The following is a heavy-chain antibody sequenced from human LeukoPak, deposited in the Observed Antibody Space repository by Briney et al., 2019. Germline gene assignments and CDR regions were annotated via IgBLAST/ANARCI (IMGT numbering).Heavy chain of an antibody. CDR2: INPNSGGT. J-gene: IGHJ4*02. V-gene: IGHV1-2*02. Sequence: GVSVKVSCKASGYTFTGYYMHWVRQAPGQGLEWMGWINPNSGGTNYAQKFQGRVTMTRDTSISTAYMELSRLRSDDTAVYYCAREYSKGAARPEWGQGTLVTVSS. D-gene: IGHD6-6*01. CDR1: GYTFTGYY. CDR3: AREYSKGAARPE.